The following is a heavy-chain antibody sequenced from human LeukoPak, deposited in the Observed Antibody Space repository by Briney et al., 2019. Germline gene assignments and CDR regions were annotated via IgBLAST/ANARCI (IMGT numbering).Heavy chain of an antibody. D-gene: IGHD3-16*02. J-gene: IGHJ4*02. Sequence: SETLSLTCAVYGGSFSGYYWSWIRQPPGKGLEWIGEINHSGSTNYNPSLKSRVTISVDTSKNQFSPKLSSVTAADTAVYYCARGKGYDYVWGSYRTRPFDYWGQGTLVTVSS. CDR2: INHSGST. V-gene: IGHV4-34*01. CDR3: ARGKGYDYVWGSYRTRPFDY. CDR1: GGSFSGYY.